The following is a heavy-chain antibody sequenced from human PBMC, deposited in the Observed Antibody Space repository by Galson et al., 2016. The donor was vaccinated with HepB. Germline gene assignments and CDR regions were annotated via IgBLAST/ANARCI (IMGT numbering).Heavy chain of an antibody. V-gene: IGHV3-69-1*01. D-gene: IGHD1-26*01. J-gene: IGHJ4*02. CDR1: GFTLGYYT. CDR2: ITPSGTM. CDR3: ARPPRGTYENFGFDH. Sequence: SLRLSCAGSGFTLGYYTMNWVRQAPGKGLEWVSSITPSGTMYYADSVKGRFTISRDDGKRSLFLQMNSLRDEDTGVYYCARPPRGTYENFGFDHWGQGTLVTVSS.